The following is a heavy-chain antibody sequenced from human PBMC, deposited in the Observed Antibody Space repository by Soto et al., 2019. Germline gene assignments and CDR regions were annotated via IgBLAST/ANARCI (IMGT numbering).Heavy chain of an antibody. V-gene: IGHV3-21*01. CDR1: GFTFSSYS. J-gene: IGHJ6*02. Sequence: GGSLRLSCAASGFTFSSYSMNWVRQAPGKGLGWVSSISSSSSYIYYADSVKGRFTISRDNAKNSLYLQMNSLRAEDTAVYYCARDELGYCSGGSCYSHYGMDVWGQGTTVTVSS. CDR2: ISSSSSYI. D-gene: IGHD2-15*01. CDR3: ARDELGYCSGGSCYSHYGMDV.